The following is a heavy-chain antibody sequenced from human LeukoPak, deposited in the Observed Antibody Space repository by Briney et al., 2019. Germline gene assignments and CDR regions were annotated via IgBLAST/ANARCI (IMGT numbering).Heavy chain of an antibody. J-gene: IGHJ4*02. V-gene: IGHV3-33*01. Sequence: GGSLRLSCAASGFTFSSYGIHWVRQAPGKGLEWLALIWYHGRDRSYADSVKGRFTISRDNPKNTVYLQMDSLRAEDTAVYYCATYYYDSSGYYFDYWGQGTLVTVSS. CDR1: GFTFSSYG. D-gene: IGHD3-22*01. CDR2: IWYHGRDR. CDR3: ATYYYDSSGYYFDY.